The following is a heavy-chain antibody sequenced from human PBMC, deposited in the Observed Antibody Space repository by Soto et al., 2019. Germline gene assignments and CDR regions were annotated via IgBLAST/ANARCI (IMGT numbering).Heavy chain of an antibody. CDR2: ILHTGGT. J-gene: IGHJ4*02. D-gene: IGHD3-10*01. CDR3: ARLQFGEGFDY. Sequence: SETLSLTCSVSGGTINSGGFSWSWIRQPPGKGLEWIGYILHTGGTQYNPSLKSRVSMSVDKSKNQFSLHLTSVTAADTAVYYCARLQFGEGFDYWGQGALVTVSS. CDR1: GGTINSGGFS. V-gene: IGHV4-30-2*01.